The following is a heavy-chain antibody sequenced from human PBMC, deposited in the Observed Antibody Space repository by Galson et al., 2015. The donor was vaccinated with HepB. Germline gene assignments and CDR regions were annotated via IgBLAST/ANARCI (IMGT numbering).Heavy chain of an antibody. D-gene: IGHD4-23*01. J-gene: IGHJ4*02. CDR3: ARGPTHDYDGNSPFDY. CDR2: ISSSSSYI. Sequence: SLRLSCAASGFTFSSYSMNWVRQAPGKGLEWVSSISSSSSYIYYADSVKGRFTISRDNAKNSLYLQMNSLRAEDTAVYYCARGPTHDYDGNSPFDYWGQGTLVTVSS. V-gene: IGHV3-21*01. CDR1: GFTFSSYS.